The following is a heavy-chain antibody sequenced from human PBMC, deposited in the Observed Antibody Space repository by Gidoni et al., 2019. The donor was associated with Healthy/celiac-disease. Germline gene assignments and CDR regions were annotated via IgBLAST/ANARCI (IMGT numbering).Heavy chain of an antibody. Sequence: QVQLQQWGAGLLKPSETLSLTCAVYGGSFSGSYWSWIRQPPGKGLEWIGDINHSGSTNYNPSLKSRVTISVDTSKNQFSLKLSSVTAADTAVYYCARVTMIVVVIKMVRYFDLWGRGTLVTVSS. CDR2: INHSGST. J-gene: IGHJ2*01. CDR3: ARVTMIVVVIKMVRYFDL. CDR1: GGSFSGSY. D-gene: IGHD3-22*01. V-gene: IGHV4-34*01.